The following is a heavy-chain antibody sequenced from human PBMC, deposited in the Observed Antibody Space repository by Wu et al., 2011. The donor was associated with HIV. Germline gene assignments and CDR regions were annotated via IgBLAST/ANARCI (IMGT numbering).Heavy chain of an antibody. Sequence: QVQLVQSGAEVKKPESSVKVSCKASGYTFTSYYMHWVRQAPGQGLEWMGIINPSGGSTSNAQKFQGRVTITADKSTDTAYMELSSLRSEDTAVYYCGKGEAGYYHYYYMDVWGKGTTVTVS. J-gene: IGHJ6*03. V-gene: IGHV1-46*01. CDR1: GYTFTSYY. CDR3: GKGEAGYYHYYYMDV. D-gene: IGHD1-26*01. CDR2: INPSGGST.